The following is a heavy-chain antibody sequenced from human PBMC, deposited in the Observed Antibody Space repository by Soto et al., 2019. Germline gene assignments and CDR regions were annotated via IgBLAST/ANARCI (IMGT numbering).Heavy chain of an antibody. CDR2: INHSGST. Sequence: QVQLQQWGAGLLKPSETLSLTCAVYGGSFSGYYWSWIRQPPGKGLEWIGEINHSGSTNYNPSLKSGVPISVDTSNNQFSLKLSSVTAAETGVYYCARGDVGCSSTRCYVEFDYWGQGTLVTVSS. D-gene: IGHD2-2*01. CDR3: ARGDVGCSSTRCYVEFDY. V-gene: IGHV4-34*01. CDR1: GGSFSGYY. J-gene: IGHJ4*02.